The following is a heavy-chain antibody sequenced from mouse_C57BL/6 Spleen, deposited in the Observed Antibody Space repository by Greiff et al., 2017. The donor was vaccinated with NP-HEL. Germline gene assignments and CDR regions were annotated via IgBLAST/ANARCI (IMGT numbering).Heavy chain of an antibody. CDR2: IDPSDSYT. J-gene: IGHJ3*01. D-gene: IGHD2-2*01. CDR1: GYTFTSYW. Sequence: QVQLQQPGAELVMPGASVKLSCKASGYTFTSYWMHWVKQRPGQGLEWIGEIDPSDSYTNYNQKFKGKSTLTVDKSSSTAYMQLSSLTSEDSAVYYCASYYGYEGFAYWGQGTLVTVSA. V-gene: IGHV1-69*01. CDR3: ASYYGYEGFAY.